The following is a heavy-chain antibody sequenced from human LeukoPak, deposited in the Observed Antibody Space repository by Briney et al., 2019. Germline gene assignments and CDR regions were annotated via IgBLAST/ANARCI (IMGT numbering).Heavy chain of an antibody. CDR3: ARDSYSSGWGDY. D-gene: IGHD6-19*01. CDR1: GFTFGPYT. V-gene: IGHV3-48*04. Sequence: GGSLRLSCVASGFTFGPYTMNWVRQAPGKGLEWISHITSGSDTKYYADSVKGRFTISRDNAKNSLYLQMNSLRAEDTAVYYCARDSYSSGWGDYWGQGTLVTVSS. J-gene: IGHJ4*02. CDR2: ITSGSDTK.